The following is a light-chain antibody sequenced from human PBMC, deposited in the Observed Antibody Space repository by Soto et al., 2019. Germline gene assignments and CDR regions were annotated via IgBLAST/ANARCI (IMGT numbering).Light chain of an antibody. CDR2: KAS. CDR3: QHYNSYSEA. CDR1: QTISSW. Sequence: DIQMTQSPSTLYGSVGDRVTITCRASQTISSWLAWYQQKPGKAPKILIYKASTLKSGVPSRFRGSGSGTEFTLTISSLQPDDFSAYYCQHYNSYSEAFGQGTKVDIK. J-gene: IGKJ1*01. V-gene: IGKV1-5*03.